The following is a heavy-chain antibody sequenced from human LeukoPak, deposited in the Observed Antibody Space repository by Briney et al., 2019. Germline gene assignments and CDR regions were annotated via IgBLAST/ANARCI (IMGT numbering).Heavy chain of an antibody. CDR3: ARDGGGDY. V-gene: IGHV3-53*01. J-gene: IGHJ4*02. D-gene: IGHD3-16*01. Sequence: GGSLRLSCAASGFTVSSNYMSWVRQAPGKGLEWVSIIYNGGGSTYYADSVKGRFTISRDNSKNTLYLQMNSLRAEDTAVYYCARDGGGDYWGQGTLVTVSS. CDR1: GFTVSSNY. CDR2: IYNGGGST.